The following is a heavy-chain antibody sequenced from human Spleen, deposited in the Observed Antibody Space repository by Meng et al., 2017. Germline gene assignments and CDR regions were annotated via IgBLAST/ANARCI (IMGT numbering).Heavy chain of an antibody. CDR2: INHNGNT. CDR3: ARGRPYYDSSGYYRPTAPSYFDS. Sequence: ESLKISCAASGFTFSSYWMSWVRQPPGKGLEWIGEINHNGNTKYNPSLKSRVTISVDTSKNQFSLKLSSVTAADTAVYYCARGRPYYDSSGYYRPTAPSYFDSWGQGTLVTVSS. V-gene: IGHV4-34*01. D-gene: IGHD3-22*01. CDR1: GFTFSSYW. J-gene: IGHJ4*02.